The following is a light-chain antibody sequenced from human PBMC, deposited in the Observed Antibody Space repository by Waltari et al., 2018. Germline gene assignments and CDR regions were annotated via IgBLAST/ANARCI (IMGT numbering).Light chain of an antibody. J-gene: IGLJ1*01. CDR1: SSDVGGYNH. CDR2: DVS. V-gene: IGLV2-11*01. Sequence: QSALTQPRSVSGSPGQSVTLSCTATSSDVGGYNHAPWYQTHPRNAPKLMIYDVSKRPSGVPDRFSGSKSGNTASLTISGLQAEDEADYYCCSYAGSYVYVFGTGTKVTVL. CDR3: CSYAGSYVYV.